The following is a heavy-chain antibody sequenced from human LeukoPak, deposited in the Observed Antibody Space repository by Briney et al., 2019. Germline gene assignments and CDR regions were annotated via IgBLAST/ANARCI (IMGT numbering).Heavy chain of an antibody. CDR1: GFTFSSYW. J-gene: IGHJ4*02. D-gene: IGHD7-27*01. Sequence: GGSLRLSCAASGFTFSSYWMHWVRQVPGKGLVWASRIDIDGSGARYADSVKGRFTISRDNAKNTVYLQMNSLRAEDTAVFYCARSWGSAGHFDYWGQGTLVTVSS. CDR2: IDIDGSGA. CDR3: ARSWGSAGHFDY. V-gene: IGHV3-74*01.